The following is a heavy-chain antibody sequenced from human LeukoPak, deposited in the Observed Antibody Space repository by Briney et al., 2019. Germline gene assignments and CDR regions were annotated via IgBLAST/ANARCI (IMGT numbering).Heavy chain of an antibody. CDR3: TRDGLGYCSGGSCGSAEYFQH. CDR2: IRSKAYGGTT. D-gene: IGHD2-15*01. Sequence: GSLRLSCTASGFTFGDYAMSWFRQAPGKGLKWVGFIRSKAYGGTTEYAASVKGRFTISRDDSKSIAYLQMNSLKTEDTAVYYCTRDGLGYCSGGSCGSAEYFQHWGQGTLVTFSS. V-gene: IGHV3-49*03. CDR1: GFTFGDYA. J-gene: IGHJ1*01.